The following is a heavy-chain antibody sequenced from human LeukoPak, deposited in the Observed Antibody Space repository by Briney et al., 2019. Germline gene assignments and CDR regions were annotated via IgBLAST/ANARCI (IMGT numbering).Heavy chain of an antibody. V-gene: IGHV1-69*05. CDR1: GGSFSSYA. CDR2: IIPIFGTA. Sequence: ASVNVSCKASGGSFSSYAISWVRQAPGQGLEWMGGIIPIFGTANYAQKFQGRVTITTDESTSTAYMELSSPRSEETAVYYCARTYCSSTSCPYYFDYWGQGTLVTVSS. J-gene: IGHJ4*02. D-gene: IGHD2-2*01. CDR3: ARTYCSSTSCPYYFDY.